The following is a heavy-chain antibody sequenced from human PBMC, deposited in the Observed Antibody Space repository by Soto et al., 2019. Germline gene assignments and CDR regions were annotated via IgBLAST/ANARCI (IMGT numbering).Heavy chain of an antibody. CDR1: GYTFTDYA. Sequence: ASVKVSCEASGYTFTDYAIHWVRQAPGQRLEWMGRIAPGNGNTKYSQNFQGRVTITRDTSATTAYMELSSLRSEDTAVYYCAKGSRMWTPDYWGQGTLVTVSS. CDR2: IAPGNGNT. J-gene: IGHJ4*02. D-gene: IGHD2-21*01. V-gene: IGHV1-3*01. CDR3: AKGSRMWTPDY.